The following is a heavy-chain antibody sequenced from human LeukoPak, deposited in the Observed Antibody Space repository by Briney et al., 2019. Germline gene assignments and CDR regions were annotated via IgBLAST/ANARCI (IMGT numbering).Heavy chain of an antibody. V-gene: IGHV7-4-1*02. D-gene: IGHD6-19*01. J-gene: IGHJ4*02. CDR2: INPNTGNP. Sequence: ASVKVSCKASGYTFTRYAMNWLRQAPGQGLEWMGWINPNTGNPTYAQAFTGRFVFSLDTSGSTAYPQIISLNTEDTAVYYCAIDQPVAGVSNFDSWGQGTLVTVSS. CDR3: AIDQPVAGVSNFDS. CDR1: GYTFTRYA.